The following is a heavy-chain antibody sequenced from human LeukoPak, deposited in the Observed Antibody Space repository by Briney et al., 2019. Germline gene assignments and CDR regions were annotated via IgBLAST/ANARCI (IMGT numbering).Heavy chain of an antibody. CDR1: GFTFDDYT. Sequence: PGGSLRLSCAASGFTFDDYTMHWVRHAPGKGLEWVSLISWDGGSTYYADSVKGRFTISRDNSKNSLYLQMNSLRTEDTALYYCAKENVAVALGGGMDVWGKGTTVTVSS. V-gene: IGHV3-43*01. J-gene: IGHJ6*04. CDR3: AKENVAVALGGGMDV. CDR2: ISWDGGST. D-gene: IGHD6-19*01.